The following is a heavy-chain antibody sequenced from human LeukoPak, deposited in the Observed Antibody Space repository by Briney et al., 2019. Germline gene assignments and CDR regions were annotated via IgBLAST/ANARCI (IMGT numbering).Heavy chain of an antibody. CDR2: ISYDGSNK. D-gene: IGHD3-10*01. J-gene: IGHJ4*02. V-gene: IGHV3-30-3*01. CDR3: ARGGVSPGITMVRGVILDY. Sequence: PGGSLRLSCAASGFTFSSYAMHWVRQAPGKGLEWVAVISYDGSNKYYADSVKGRFTISRDNSKNTLYLQMNSLRAEDTPVYYCARGGVSPGITMVRGVILDYWGQGTLVTVSS. CDR1: GFTFSSYA.